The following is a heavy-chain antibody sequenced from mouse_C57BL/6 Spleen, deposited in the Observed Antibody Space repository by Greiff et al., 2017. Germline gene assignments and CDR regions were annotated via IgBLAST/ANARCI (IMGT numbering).Heavy chain of an antibody. D-gene: IGHD2-4*01. CDR3: ARDWDDYDKAWFAY. J-gene: IGHJ3*01. V-gene: IGHV5-4*01. CDR1: GFTFSSYA. Sequence: EVKLMESGGGLVKPGGSLTLSCAASGFTFSSYAMSWVRQTPEKRLEWVATISDGGSYTYYPDNVKGRFTISRDNAKNNLYLQMSHLKSEDTAMYYCARDWDDYDKAWFAYWGQGTLVTVSA. CDR2: ISDGGSYT.